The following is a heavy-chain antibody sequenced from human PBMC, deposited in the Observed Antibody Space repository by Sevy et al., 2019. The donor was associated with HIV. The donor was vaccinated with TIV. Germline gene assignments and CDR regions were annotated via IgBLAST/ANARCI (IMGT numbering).Heavy chain of an antibody. CDR2: IVVGSGNT. D-gene: IGHD4-4*01. Sequence: ASVKVSCKASGFTFTSSAVQWVRQARGQRLEWIGWIVVGSGNTNYAQKFQERVTITRDMSTSTAYMELSSLRSEDTAVYYCAADHGYSNYLYYFDYWGQGTLVTVSS. V-gene: IGHV1-58*01. CDR1: GFTFTSSA. CDR3: AADHGYSNYLYYFDY. J-gene: IGHJ4*02.